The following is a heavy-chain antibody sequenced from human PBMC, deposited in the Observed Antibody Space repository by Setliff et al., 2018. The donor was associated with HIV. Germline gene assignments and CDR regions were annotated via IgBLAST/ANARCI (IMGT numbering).Heavy chain of an antibody. CDR3: ATSSRIYYYSYMDV. D-gene: IGHD2-2*01. CDR2: ISAYNGNT. V-gene: IGHV1-18*01. Sequence: ASVKVSCKASGGTFSRLAISWVRLAPGQGLEWMGWISAYNGNTNYAQKLQARVTMTTDTSTSTAYMELRSLRSDDTAVYYCATSSRIYYYSYMDVWGKGTTVTVSS. CDR1: GGTFSRLA. J-gene: IGHJ6*03.